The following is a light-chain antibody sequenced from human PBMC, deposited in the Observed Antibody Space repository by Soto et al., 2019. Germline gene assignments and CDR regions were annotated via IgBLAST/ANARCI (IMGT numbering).Light chain of an antibody. CDR2: GAS. CDR3: QQYNNWPRT. J-gene: IGKJ2*02. CDR1: QSVSSN. Sequence: EIVMTQSPATLSVSPGERATVSCRASQSVSSNLAWYQQKPGQAPRLLIYGASTRATGIPGRFSGSGSATEFTLTIGSLQSEDFAVYYCQQYNNWPRTFGQGNKLEIK. V-gene: IGKV3-15*01.